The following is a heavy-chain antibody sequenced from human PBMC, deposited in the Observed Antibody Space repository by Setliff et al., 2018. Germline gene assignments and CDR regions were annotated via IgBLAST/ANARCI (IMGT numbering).Heavy chain of an antibody. D-gene: IGHD6-19*01. Sequence: SETLSLTCTVSGGSISSYYWSWIRQPAGKGLEWIGHIYIGGSANYNPSLKSRVTMSIDTSKNQFSLKLNSVTAADMAVYYCAREQWLDPPGYYYMDVWDKGTTVAVSS. CDR1: GGSISSYY. J-gene: IGHJ6*03. V-gene: IGHV4-4*07. CDR3: AREQWLDPPGYYYMDV. CDR2: IYIGGSA.